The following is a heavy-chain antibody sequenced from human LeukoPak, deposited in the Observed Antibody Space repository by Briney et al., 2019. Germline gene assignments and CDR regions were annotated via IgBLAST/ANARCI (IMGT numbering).Heavy chain of an antibody. D-gene: IGHD2-21*01. CDR1: GFTFSSYA. V-gene: IGHV3-30-3*01. Sequence: GRSLRLSCAASGFTFSSYAMHWVRQAPGKGLEWVAVISYDGSNNYYADSVKGRFTISRDNTKNTLYLQMNSLRPEDTAVYYCAKEIFPGASHNPVDLDYWGQGTLVTVSS. CDR3: AKEIFPGASHNPVDLDY. J-gene: IGHJ4*02. CDR2: ISYDGSNN.